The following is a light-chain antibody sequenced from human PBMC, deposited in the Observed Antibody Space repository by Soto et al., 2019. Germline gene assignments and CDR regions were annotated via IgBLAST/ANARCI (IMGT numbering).Light chain of an antibody. CDR1: QRVSSY. J-gene: IGKJ5*01. Sequence: EIVLTQSPATLSLAPGERATLSCRASQRVSSYLAWYQQKPGQAPRLLIYDASNRATGIPARFSGSGSGTDFTLTISSLEPEDFAVYYCQQRSNWPPTFCQGTRLEIK. CDR2: DAS. V-gene: IGKV3-11*01. CDR3: QQRSNWPPT.